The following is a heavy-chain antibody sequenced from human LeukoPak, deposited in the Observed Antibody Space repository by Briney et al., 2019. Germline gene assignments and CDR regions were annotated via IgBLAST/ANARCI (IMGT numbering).Heavy chain of an antibody. V-gene: IGHV4-59*01. CDR2: IYYTGTT. CDR1: GGSIRSYY. J-gene: IGHJ3*02. CDR3: ARGLFESSPDAFDI. D-gene: IGHD2-21*01. Sequence: SETLSLTCTVSGGSIRSYYWSWIRQPPGKGLEWIGFIYYTGTTNYNPSLKSRVTISVDTSKSQFSLKLSSVTAADTAIYYCARGLFESSPDAFDIWGQGTMVTVSS.